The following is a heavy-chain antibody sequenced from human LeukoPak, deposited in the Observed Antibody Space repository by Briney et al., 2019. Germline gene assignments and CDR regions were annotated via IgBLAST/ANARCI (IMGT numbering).Heavy chain of an antibody. D-gene: IGHD6-19*01. CDR3: ARRAARYSSGWYRYWFDP. CDR1: GYTFSNHW. CDR2: IFPADSDT. Sequence: GESLKISCKGSGYTFSNHWIGWVRQMPGKGLEWMGIIFPADSDTRYSPSFQGQVTISADKSISTAYLQWSSLKASDTAMYYCARRAARYSSGWYRYWFDPWGQGTLVTVSS. J-gene: IGHJ5*02. V-gene: IGHV5-51*01.